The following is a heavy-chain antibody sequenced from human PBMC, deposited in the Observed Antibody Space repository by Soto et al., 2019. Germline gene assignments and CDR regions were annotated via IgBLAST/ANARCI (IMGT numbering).Heavy chain of an antibody. CDR2: IKQDGSEK. CDR3: ARVGGVQDIVLLVYAMSAFDI. CDR1: GFTFSSYW. V-gene: IGHV3-7*01. D-gene: IGHD2-8*01. J-gene: IGHJ3*02. Sequence: GGSLRLSCAASGFTFSSYWMSWVRQAPGKGLEWVANIKQDGSEKYYVDSVKGRFTISRDNAKNSLYLQMNSLRAEDTAVYYCARVGGVQDIVLLVYAMSAFDIWGQGTMVTVSS.